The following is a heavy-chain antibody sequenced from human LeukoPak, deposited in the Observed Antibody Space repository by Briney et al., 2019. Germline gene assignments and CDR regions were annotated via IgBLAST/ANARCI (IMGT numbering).Heavy chain of an antibody. D-gene: IGHD5-24*01. V-gene: IGHV3-23*01. CDR2: ISGGGST. Sequence: PGGSLRLSCAASGFTFTNYAMSWVRQAPGKGLEWVSTISGGGSTYSADSVMGRFTISRDNSKNTLYLQINSLRAEDTAVYYCARQREMTTIFTALGYWGQGTLVTVSS. CDR1: GFTFTNYA. CDR3: ARQREMTTIFTALGY. J-gene: IGHJ4*02.